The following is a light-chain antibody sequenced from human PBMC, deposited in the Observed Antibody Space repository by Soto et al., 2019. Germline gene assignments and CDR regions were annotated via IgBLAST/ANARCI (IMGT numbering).Light chain of an antibody. J-gene: IGKJ1*01. CDR1: QSISSW. CDR3: QQYNSYSPTT. CDR2: DAS. V-gene: IGKV1-5*01. Sequence: DIQMTQSPSTLSASVGDRVTITCRASQSISSWLAWYQQKPGKAPKLLIYDASSLESGVPSRFSGSGSGTEFTLTISSLQPDDFATYYCQQYNSYSPTTFGQGNKVEIK.